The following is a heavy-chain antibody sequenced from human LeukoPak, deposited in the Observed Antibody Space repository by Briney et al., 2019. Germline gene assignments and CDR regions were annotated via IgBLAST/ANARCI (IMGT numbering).Heavy chain of an antibody. Sequence: PSETLSLTCAVYGRSFSGYYWSWIRQTPGKGLEWIGEINHSGSTNYNPSLKSRVTISVDTSKNQFSLKLSSVTAADTAVYYCARGLDDSSGYYLDYWGQGTLVTVSS. J-gene: IGHJ4*02. CDR1: GRSFSGYY. CDR3: ARGLDDSSGYYLDY. D-gene: IGHD3-22*01. V-gene: IGHV4-34*01. CDR2: INHSGST.